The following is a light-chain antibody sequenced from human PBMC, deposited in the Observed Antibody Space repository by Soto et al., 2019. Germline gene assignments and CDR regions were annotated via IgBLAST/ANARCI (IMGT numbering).Light chain of an antibody. V-gene: IGKV1-39*01. J-gene: IGKJ2*01. CDR1: QSISTY. CDR3: QQRYSTTGT. Sequence: DFQMTQSPSSLSASIGDRVTITCRASQSISTYFNWYHQKPGKAPKLMIDGASSLQTGVASRFSGSGSGTDFTLTSSSQQHEDFATYYRQQRYSTTGTFGQGTKLEIK. CDR2: GAS.